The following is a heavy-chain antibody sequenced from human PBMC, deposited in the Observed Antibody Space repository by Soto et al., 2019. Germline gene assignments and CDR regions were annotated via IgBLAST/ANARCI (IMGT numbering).Heavy chain of an antibody. J-gene: IGHJ5*02. CDR2: ISYDGSNK. Sequence: QVQLVESGGGVVQPGRSLRLSCAASGFTFSIYAMHWVRQAPGKGLEWVAVISYDGSNKYYADSVKGRFTISRDNSKNTVYLQMNSLRAEDSAVYYCAREYSDGWFDPWGRGTVVTVSS. D-gene: IGHD2-21*01. V-gene: IGHV3-30-3*01. CDR3: AREYSDGWFDP. CDR1: GFTFSIYA.